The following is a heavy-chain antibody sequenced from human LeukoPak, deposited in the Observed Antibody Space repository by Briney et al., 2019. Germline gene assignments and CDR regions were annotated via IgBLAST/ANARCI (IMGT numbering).Heavy chain of an antibody. CDR1: GNYW. Sequence: GGSLRLSCAASGNYWMHWVRQAPGKGLVWVSHINSDGSWTSYADSVKGRFTISRDNSKNTLYLQMNSLRAEDTAVYYCAKSRYFDWLLTDDYWGQGTLVTVSS. D-gene: IGHD3-9*01. J-gene: IGHJ4*02. CDR2: INSDGSWT. CDR3: AKSRYFDWLLTDDY. V-gene: IGHV3-74*01.